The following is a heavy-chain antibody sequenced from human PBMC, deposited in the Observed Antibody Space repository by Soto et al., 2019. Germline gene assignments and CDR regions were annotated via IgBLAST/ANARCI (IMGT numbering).Heavy chain of an antibody. V-gene: IGHV3-30*18. D-gene: IGHD6-19*01. Sequence: PGGSLRLSCAASGFTFSSYGMHWVRQAPGKGLEWVSVISDDGSNKYYADSVKGRFTISRDNSKNTLYLQMSNLRAEDTAVYYCVKDGSSGWPYYYGLDVWGQGTTVTVSS. CDR1: GFTFSSYG. J-gene: IGHJ6*02. CDR2: ISDDGSNK. CDR3: VKDGSSGWPYYYGLDV.